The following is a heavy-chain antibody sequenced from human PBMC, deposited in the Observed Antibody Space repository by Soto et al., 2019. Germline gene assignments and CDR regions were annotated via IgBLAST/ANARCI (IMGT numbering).Heavy chain of an antibody. CDR1: GYTFTSYD. D-gene: IGHD2-2*01. V-gene: IGHV1-8*01. Sequence: ASVKVSCKASGYTFTSYDINWVRQATGQGLEWMGWMNPNSGNTGYAQKFQGRVTMTRNTSISTAYMELSSLRSEDTAVYYCARERVVPAADIYYYYYMDVWGKGTTVTVSS. CDR2: MNPNSGNT. CDR3: ARERVVPAADIYYYYYMDV. J-gene: IGHJ6*03.